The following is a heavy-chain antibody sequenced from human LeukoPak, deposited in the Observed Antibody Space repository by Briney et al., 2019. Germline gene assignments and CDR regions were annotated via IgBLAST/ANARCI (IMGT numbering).Heavy chain of an antibody. CDR3: ARSTYDYDSSGYPLDY. Sequence: GASVKVSCKASGYTFTSYDINWVRQATGQGLEWMGWMNPNSGGTNYAQKFQGRVTMTRDTSISTAYMELSRLRSDDTAVYYCARSTYDYDSSGYPLDYWGQGTLVTVSS. D-gene: IGHD3-22*01. V-gene: IGHV1-2*02. CDR1: GYTFTSYD. J-gene: IGHJ4*02. CDR2: MNPNSGGT.